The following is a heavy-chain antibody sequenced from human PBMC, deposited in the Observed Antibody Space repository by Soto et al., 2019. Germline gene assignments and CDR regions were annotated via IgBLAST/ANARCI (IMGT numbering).Heavy chain of an antibody. J-gene: IGHJ5*02. CDR1: GGSISSGDYY. D-gene: IGHD3-3*01. Sequence: TLSLTCTVSGGSISSGDYYWRWIRQPPGKGLEWIGYIYYSGSTYYNPSLKSRVTISVDTSKNQFSLKLSSVTAADTAVYYCARGGDYDFWSGYYTGMVWFDPWGQGTLVTVSS. V-gene: IGHV4-30-4*01. CDR2: IYYSGST. CDR3: ARGGDYDFWSGYYTGMVWFDP.